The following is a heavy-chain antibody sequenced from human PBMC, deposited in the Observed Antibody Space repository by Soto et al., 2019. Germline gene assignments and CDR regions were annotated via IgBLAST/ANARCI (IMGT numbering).Heavy chain of an antibody. CDR1: GYTFTSFY. Sequence: GASVKVSCKASGYTFTSFYVHWVRQAPGQGLEWMGSVNPRNGDTVYAQKLQGRVTMTRDTSTSTVYMELSSLRSDDTAVYYCIRKALGEPYDYWGQGALVTVSS. CDR3: IRKALGEPYDY. CDR2: VNPRNGDT. V-gene: IGHV1-46*04. D-gene: IGHD3-10*01. J-gene: IGHJ4*02.